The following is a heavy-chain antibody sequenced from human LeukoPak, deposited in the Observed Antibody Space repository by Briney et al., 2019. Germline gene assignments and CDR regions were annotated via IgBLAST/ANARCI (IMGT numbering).Heavy chain of an antibody. J-gene: IGHJ4*02. D-gene: IGHD5-24*01. CDR3: ARDSTRWLQF. CDR2: ISADGNSP. Sequence: PGGSLRLTCAASGFTFNNFGRRWVFQAPRKGPEWLSGISADGNSPYYADSMEGRFAISRDNSKNMVYLQMNSLRVGDTAVYYCARDSTRWLQFWGQGILVTVSS. CDR1: GFTFNNFG. V-gene: IGHV3-23*01.